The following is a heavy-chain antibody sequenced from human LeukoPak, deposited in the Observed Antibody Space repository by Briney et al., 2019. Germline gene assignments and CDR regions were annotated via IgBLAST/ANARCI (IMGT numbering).Heavy chain of an antibody. D-gene: IGHD6-13*01. Sequence: ASVKVSCKASGYTFTGYYMHWVRQAPGQGLEWMGLINPNGGSTTYAQKFQGRVIMTGDTSTSTVYMELRSLRSEDTAVYYCARDRRYSSSWTNYYYYMDVWGKGTTVTVSS. V-gene: IGHV1-46*01. CDR1: GYTFTGYY. CDR2: INPNGGST. J-gene: IGHJ6*03. CDR3: ARDRRYSSSWTNYYYYMDV.